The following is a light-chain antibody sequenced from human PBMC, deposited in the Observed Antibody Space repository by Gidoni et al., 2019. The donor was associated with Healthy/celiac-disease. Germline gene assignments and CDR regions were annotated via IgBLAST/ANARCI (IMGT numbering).Light chain of an antibody. J-gene: IGKJ4*01. CDR1: QSVLYSSNNKNY. V-gene: IGKV4-1*01. Sequence: DIVMTQSPDPLAVSLGERATINCKSSQSVLYSSNNKNYLAWYQQKPGQPPKLLCYWASTRESGVPDRFSGSGSGTDFTLTISSLQAEDVAVYYCQQYYSSPLTFGGGTKVEIK. CDR2: WAS. CDR3: QQYYSSPLT.